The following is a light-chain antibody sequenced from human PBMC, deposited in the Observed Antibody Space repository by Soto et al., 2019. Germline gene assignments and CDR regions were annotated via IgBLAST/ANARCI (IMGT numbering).Light chain of an antibody. CDR1: SGHSSYD. V-gene: IGLV4-69*01. Sequence: QLVLTQSPSASASLGASVKLTCTLSSGHSSYDIAWHQQEPGKGPRYLMKLNSDGSHTKGDGIPDRFSGSSSGAERYLTISSLQSEDEADYYCQTWGTGIVVFGGGTKLTVL. J-gene: IGLJ2*01. CDR3: QTWGTGIVV. CDR2: LNSDGSH.